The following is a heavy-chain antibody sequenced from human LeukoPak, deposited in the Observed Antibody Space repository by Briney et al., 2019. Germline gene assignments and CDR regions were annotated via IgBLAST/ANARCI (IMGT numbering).Heavy chain of an antibody. D-gene: IGHD3-22*01. CDR1: GGSISSGDYY. CDR2: IYYSGST. CDR3: VRSSGYSTSYYYYGMDV. J-gene: IGHJ6*02. V-gene: IGHV4-30-4*01. Sequence: SETLSLTCTVSGGSISSGDYYWSWIRQPPGKGLEWIGYIYYSGSTYYNPSLKSRVTISVDTSKNQFPLKLSSVTAADTAVYYCVRSSGYSTSYYYYGMDVWGQGTTVTVSS.